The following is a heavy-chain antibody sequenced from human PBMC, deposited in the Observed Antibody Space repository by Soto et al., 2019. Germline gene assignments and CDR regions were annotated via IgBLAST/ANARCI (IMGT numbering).Heavy chain of an antibody. Sequence: QVHLQESGPTLVKVSGTLSLPCAVSGASGSSDDRWRGVRQPPGKGLEWIGDVFQNGDVTYNPSPRRPLYISPGTSKNVYSLDLRSVTAADTAIYDCARNRLRYRSSGDQHRGMDVWGRGITVTVSS. D-gene: IGHD6-19*01. CDR2: VFQNGDV. CDR3: ARNRLRYRSSGDQHRGMDV. CDR1: GASGSSDDR. V-gene: IGHV4-4*02. J-gene: IGHJ6*02.